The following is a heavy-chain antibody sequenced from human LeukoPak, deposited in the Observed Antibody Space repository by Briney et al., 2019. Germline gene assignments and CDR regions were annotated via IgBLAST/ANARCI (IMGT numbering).Heavy chain of an antibody. D-gene: IGHD4-17*01. Sequence: PGGSLRLSCAASGFTFSSYAMSWVRQAPGKGLEWVSAISGSGGSTYYADSVKGRFTISRDNSKNTLYLQMNSLRAEDTAVYYCAKDLAPDYGDYSVFDYWGQGTLVTVSS. CDR2: ISGSGGST. V-gene: IGHV3-23*01. CDR1: GFTFSSYA. J-gene: IGHJ4*02. CDR3: AKDLAPDYGDYSVFDY.